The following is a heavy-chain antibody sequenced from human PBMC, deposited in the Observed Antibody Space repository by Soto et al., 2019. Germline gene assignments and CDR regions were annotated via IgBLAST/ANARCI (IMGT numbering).Heavy chain of an antibody. CDR1: GGTFSSYA. V-gene: IGHV1-69*12. J-gene: IGHJ6*02. CDR2: IIPIFGTA. D-gene: IGHD2-15*01. Sequence: QVQLVQSGAEVKKPGSSVKVSCKASGGTFSSYAISWVRQAPGQGLEWMGGIIPIFGTANYAQKFQGRVTITADESTSTAYMELSSLRSEDTAVYYCAITCSGGSCYYYYYGMDVWGQGTTVTVSS. CDR3: AITCSGGSCYYYYYGMDV.